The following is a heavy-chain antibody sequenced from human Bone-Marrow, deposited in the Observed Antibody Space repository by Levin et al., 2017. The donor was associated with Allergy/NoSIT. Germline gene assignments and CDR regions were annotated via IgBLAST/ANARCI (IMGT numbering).Heavy chain of an antibody. CDR3: VKDKTGYGDYFDF. J-gene: IGHJ4*02. Sequence: SLKISCAASGFTFDDYAMHWVRQAPGKGLEWVSEISWNGRTTVYADSVKGRFVISRDNAKNSVYLQMTSLRPEDTAFYYCVKDKTGYGDYFDFWGQGSLVTVSS. CDR2: ISWNGRTT. CDR1: GFTFDDYA. V-gene: IGHV3-9*01. D-gene: IGHD5-12*01.